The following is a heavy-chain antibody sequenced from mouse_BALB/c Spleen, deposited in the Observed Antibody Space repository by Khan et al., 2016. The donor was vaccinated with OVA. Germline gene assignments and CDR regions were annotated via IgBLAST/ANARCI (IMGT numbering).Heavy chain of an antibody. CDR1: GYSFTSYY. V-gene: IGHV1S135*01. Sequence: VQLQQSGPELMKPGASVKMSCKASGYSFTSYYIHWVKSHGKSLEWIGYIDPFSGGITYNQKFKGKATLTVDKSSNTAYIHLSNLTSEDSAVYYCTRHGYGAWFTYWGQGTLVIVSA. CDR3: TRHGYGAWFTY. D-gene: IGHD2-2*01. CDR2: IDPFSGGI. J-gene: IGHJ3*01.